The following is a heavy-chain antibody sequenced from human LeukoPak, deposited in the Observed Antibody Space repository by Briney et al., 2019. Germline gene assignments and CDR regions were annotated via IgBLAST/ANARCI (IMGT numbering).Heavy chain of an antibody. CDR3: VRDNRIQLWLHDY. CDR2: INTNTGNP. J-gene: IGHJ4*02. D-gene: IGHD5-18*01. CDR1: GYTFTSYA. Sequence: ASVKVSCKASGYTFTSYAMSWVRQAPGQGLEWMGWINTNTGNPTYAQGFTGRFVFSLDTSVSTAYLQISSLKAEDTAVYYCVRDNRIQLWLHDYWGQGTLVTVSS. V-gene: IGHV7-4-1*02.